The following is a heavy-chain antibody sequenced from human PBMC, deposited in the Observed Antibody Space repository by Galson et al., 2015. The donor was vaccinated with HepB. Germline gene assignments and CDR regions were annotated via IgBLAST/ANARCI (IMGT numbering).Heavy chain of an antibody. J-gene: IGHJ4*02. CDR2: IRTSSTHI. V-gene: IGHV3-21*01. Sequence: SLRLFCAASGFIFSSYKMNWVRQAPGKGLEWVSSIRTSSTHISYADSVKGRFTISRDNAKSSLYLQMNSLRAEDTAVYYCAREYRYTRGWSIDYWGQGTLVTVSS. CDR3: AREYRYTRGWSIDY. D-gene: IGHD6-19*01. CDR1: GFIFSSYK.